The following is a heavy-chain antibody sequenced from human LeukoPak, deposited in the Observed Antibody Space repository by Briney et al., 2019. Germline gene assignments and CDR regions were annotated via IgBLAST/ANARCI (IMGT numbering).Heavy chain of an antibody. D-gene: IGHD6-19*01. CDR3: AREWIAVAGTVSP. J-gene: IGHJ5*02. Sequence: ASVKVSCKASGYTFTGYYMHWVRQAPGQGLEWMGWINPNSGGTNYAQKFQGRVTMTRDTSISTAYMELSRLRSDHTAVYYCAREWIAVAGTVSPWGQGTLVTVSS. V-gene: IGHV1-2*02. CDR1: GYTFTGYY. CDR2: INPNSGGT.